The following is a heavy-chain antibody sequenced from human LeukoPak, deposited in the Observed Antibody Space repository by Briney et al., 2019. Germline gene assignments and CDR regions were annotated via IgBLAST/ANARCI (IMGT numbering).Heavy chain of an antibody. D-gene: IGHD4-23*01. J-gene: IGHJ5*02. V-gene: IGHV4-38-2*02. CDR1: GHSISSGYY. Sequence: SETLSLTCIVSGHSISSGYYWGWIRQPPGKGLEWIGSIYHSGSTYYNPSLKSRVTISVDTSKNQFSLKLSSVTAADTAVYYCATAGRVKRWAFDPWGQGTLVTVSS. CDR2: IYHSGST. CDR3: ATAGRVKRWAFDP.